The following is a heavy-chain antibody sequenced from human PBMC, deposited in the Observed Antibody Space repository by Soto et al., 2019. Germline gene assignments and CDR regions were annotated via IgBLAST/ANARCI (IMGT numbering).Heavy chain of an antibody. CDR1: GYTFTSYG. CDR3: ARPRYDYVWGSSRTCDY. Sequence: ASVKVSCKASGYTFTSYGISWVRQAPGQGLEWMGWISAYNGNTNYAQKLQGRVTMTTDTSTSTAYMELRSLRSDDTAVYYCARPRYDYVWGSSRTCDYWGQGTLVTVSS. J-gene: IGHJ4*02. V-gene: IGHV1-18*01. CDR2: ISAYNGNT. D-gene: IGHD3-16*02.